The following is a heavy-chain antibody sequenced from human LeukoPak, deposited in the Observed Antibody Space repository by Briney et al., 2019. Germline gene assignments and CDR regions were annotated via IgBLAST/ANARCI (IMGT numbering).Heavy chain of an antibody. CDR2: IWYDGNNK. D-gene: IGHD1-26*01. CDR3: ARDFSSTYGSPDS. V-gene: IGHV3-33*01. J-gene: IGHJ5*01. Sequence: GGSLRLSCSASGFTFRSYGMHGVRQAPGKGLEWVALIWYDGNNKYYADSVKGRFTISRDNSKNTLDLQMNSLRAEDTAVYYCARDFSSTYGSPDSWGQGTLVTVSS. CDR1: GFTFRSYG.